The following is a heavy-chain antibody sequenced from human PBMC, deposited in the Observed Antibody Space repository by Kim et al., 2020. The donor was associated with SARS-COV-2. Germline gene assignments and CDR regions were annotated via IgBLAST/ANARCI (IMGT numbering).Heavy chain of an antibody. CDR2: IEAGGSPI. Sequence: GGSLRLSCGASGYTFSNYWMSWVRQAPGKGLEWVATIEAGGSPISYVDSVKGRFTITRDNAKNSLFLQMNSLRAEDTAVYYCSRADGDSRGMDVWGQGAT. CDR1: GYTFSNYW. J-gene: IGHJ6*02. V-gene: IGHV3-7*01. CDR3: SRADGDSRGMDV.